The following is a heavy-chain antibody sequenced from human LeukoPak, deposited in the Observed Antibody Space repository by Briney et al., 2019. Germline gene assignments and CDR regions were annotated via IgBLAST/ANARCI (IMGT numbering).Heavy chain of an antibody. CDR2: IKSGDSDT. CDR1: GYTFNTYW. D-gene: IGHD4-17*01. CDR3: ARLRTTRAVVTVTPSYPDTPNWFDP. J-gene: IGHJ5*02. V-gene: IGHV5-51*01. Sequence: GQSLNIACTGSGYTFNTYWIGCARHIPRKGMDWMGIIKSGDSDTTYSPSFQGQVTISDDRSVSTAYLQWRSLKATDTAIYFCARLRTTRAVVTVTPSYPDTPNWFDPWGQGTLVTVSS.